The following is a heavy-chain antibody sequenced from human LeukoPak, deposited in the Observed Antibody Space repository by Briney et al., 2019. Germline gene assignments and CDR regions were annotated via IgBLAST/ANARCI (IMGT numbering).Heavy chain of an antibody. Sequence: TETLSLTCSVYGGSFSGYYWRWIRQPPGKGLEWIGEINHSGNSNYNPSLKSRVTISVDTSKNQFSLRLSSVTAADTAVYYCARHKTGGTYPLDYWGQGTLVTVSS. CDR3: ARHKTGGTYPLDY. CDR1: GGSFSGYY. J-gene: IGHJ4*02. CDR2: INHSGNS. D-gene: IGHD1-26*01. V-gene: IGHV4-34*01.